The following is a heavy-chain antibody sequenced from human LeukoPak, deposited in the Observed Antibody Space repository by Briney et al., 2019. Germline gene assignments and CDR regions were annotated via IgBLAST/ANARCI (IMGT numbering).Heavy chain of an antibody. CDR1: GDSISSYNYF. V-gene: IGHV4-39*01. CDR3: ARASSGYYWDFDY. J-gene: IGHJ4*02. CDR2: IYYRGNT. Sequence: KPSETLSLTCTVSGDSISSYNYFWGWIRQPPGKGLEWVVSIYYRGNTYYNPSLKSRVTLSADTSKNQFSLKVTSVTAADTAVYYCARASSGYYWDFDYWGQGALVTVSS. D-gene: IGHD3-22*01.